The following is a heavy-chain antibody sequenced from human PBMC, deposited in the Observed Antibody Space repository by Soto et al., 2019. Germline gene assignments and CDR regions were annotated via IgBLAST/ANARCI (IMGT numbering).Heavy chain of an antibody. V-gene: IGHV3-11*05. J-gene: IGHJ5*02. Sequence: QVQLVESGGGLVKPGGSLRLSCAASGFTFSDYYMSWIRQAPGKGLEWVSYISSSSSYTNYAYSVKGRFTISRDNAKNALYLQMNSLRAEDTAVYYCARGGETTMVRGVITSWFDPWGQGTLVTVSS. CDR3: ARGGETTMVRGVITSWFDP. CDR2: ISSSSSYT. D-gene: IGHD3-10*01. CDR1: GFTFSDYY.